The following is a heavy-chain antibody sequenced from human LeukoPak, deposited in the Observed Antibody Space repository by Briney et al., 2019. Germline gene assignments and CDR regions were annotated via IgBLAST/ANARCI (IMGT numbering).Heavy chain of an antibody. J-gene: IGHJ5*02. Sequence: SETLSLTCTVSGYSISSGYYWGWIRQPPGKGLEWIGSIYHSGSTYYNPSLKSRVTISVDTSKNQFSLKLSSVTAADTAVYYCARYPERGDYVDLWGQGTLVTVSS. CDR2: IYHSGST. D-gene: IGHD4-17*01. CDR1: GYSISSGYY. CDR3: ARYPERGDYVDL. V-gene: IGHV4-38-2*02.